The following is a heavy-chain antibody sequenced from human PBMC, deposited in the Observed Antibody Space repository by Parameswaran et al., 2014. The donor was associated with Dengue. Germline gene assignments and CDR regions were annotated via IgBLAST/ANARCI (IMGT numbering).Heavy chain of an antibody. Sequence: VRQAPGKGLEWVSYISSSSSYTNYADSVKGRFTISRDNAKNSLYLQMNSLRAEDTAVYYCARAGPIASKHYYYYGMDVWGQGTTVTVSS. J-gene: IGHJ6*02. CDR2: ISSSSSYT. D-gene: IGHD5/OR15-5a*01. V-gene: IGHV3-11*05. CDR3: ARAGPIASKHYYYYGMDV.